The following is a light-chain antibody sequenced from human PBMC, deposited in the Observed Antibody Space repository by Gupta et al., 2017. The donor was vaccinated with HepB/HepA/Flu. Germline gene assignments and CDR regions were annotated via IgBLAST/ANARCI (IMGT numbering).Light chain of an antibody. CDR1: QSISSW. CDR3: QQHNSYPTT. Sequence: QLTQSPSTLSSSVGDRVTITCRASQSISSWLAWYQQKPGKAPKLLIYKASSLDSGVPSRFSGSGSGTEFTLTISSLQPDDFATYYCQQHNSYPTTFGQGTTVEIK. V-gene: IGKV1-5*03. CDR2: KAS. J-gene: IGKJ1*01.